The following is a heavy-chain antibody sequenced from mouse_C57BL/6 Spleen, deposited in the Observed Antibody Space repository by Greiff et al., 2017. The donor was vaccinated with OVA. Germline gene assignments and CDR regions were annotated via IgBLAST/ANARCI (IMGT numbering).Heavy chain of an antibody. V-gene: IGHV5-17*01. CDR2: ISSGSSNI. J-gene: IGHJ4*01. CDR1: GFTFSDYG. Sequence: DVHLVESGGGLVKPGGSLKLSCAASGFTFSDYGMHWVRQAPEKGLEWVAYISSGSSNIYYADTVKGRFTISRDNAKYTLFLQMTSLRSEDTSMYYCARSDCYSHYYAMDYWGQGTSVTVSS. CDR3: ARSDCYSHYYAMDY. D-gene: IGHD2-3*01.